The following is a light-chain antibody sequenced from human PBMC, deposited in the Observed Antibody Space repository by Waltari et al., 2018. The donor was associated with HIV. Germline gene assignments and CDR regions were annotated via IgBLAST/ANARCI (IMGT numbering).Light chain of an antibody. J-gene: IGLJ1*01. V-gene: IGLV1-36*01. CDR2: YDD. Sequence: QSVLTQSPSVSEAPRQWVTISCSGRSPNIGNNAVNWYQQVPGKAPKLLIYYDDLLSSGVSDRFSGSKSGTSASLAIRGLQPEDEADYFCAAWDDSLNGYVFGSGTKVIV. CDR1: SPNIGNNA. CDR3: AAWDDSLNGYV.